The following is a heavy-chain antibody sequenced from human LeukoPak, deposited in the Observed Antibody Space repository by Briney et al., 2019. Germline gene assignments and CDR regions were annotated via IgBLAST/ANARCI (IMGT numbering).Heavy chain of an antibody. Sequence: SETLSLTCTVSGGSISSYYWSWIRQPPGKGLEWIGYIYYSGSTNYNPSLKSRVTISVDTSKNQFSLKLSSVTAADTAVYYCARQGYCSGGSCYDDFDYWGQGTLDTVSS. CDR2: IYYSGST. CDR1: GGSISSYY. D-gene: IGHD2-15*01. J-gene: IGHJ4*02. CDR3: ARQGYCSGGSCYDDFDY. V-gene: IGHV4-59*08.